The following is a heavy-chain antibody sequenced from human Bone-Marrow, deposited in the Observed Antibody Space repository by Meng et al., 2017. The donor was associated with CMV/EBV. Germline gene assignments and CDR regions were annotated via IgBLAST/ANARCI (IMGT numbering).Heavy chain of an antibody. CDR3: ARVRIVVVVPAATLHYYGMDV. CDR2: ISAYNGNT. V-gene: IGHV1-18*01. D-gene: IGHD2-2*01. Sequence: ASVKVSCKASGYTFTSYGISWVRQAPGQGLEWMGWISAYNGNTNYAQKLQGRVTMTTDTSTSTAYIELKSLRSDVTAVYYCARVRIVVVVPAATLHYYGMDVWGQGTTVTVSS. J-gene: IGHJ6*02. CDR1: GYTFTSYG.